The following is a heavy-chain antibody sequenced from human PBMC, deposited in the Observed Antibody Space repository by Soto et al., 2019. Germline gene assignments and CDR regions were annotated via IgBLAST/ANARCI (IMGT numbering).Heavy chain of an antibody. V-gene: IGHV1-69*01. CDR1: GGTFSSYS. D-gene: IGHD3-16*01. CDR2: IIPILNTA. J-gene: IGHJ6*02. CDR3: ARVDYDSTYGRYYYGLDV. Sequence: QVHLVQSGAEVKKPGSSVRVSCKTSGGTFSSYSFTWVRQAPGQGLEWMGEIIPILNTANFAQKFQSRDTITADEPPTTVYMDLSSLSPDDTAVYYCARVDYDSTYGRYYYGLDVWGRGTTCTVSS.